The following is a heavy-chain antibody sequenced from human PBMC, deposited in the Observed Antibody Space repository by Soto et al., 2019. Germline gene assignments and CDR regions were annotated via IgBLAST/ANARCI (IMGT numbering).Heavy chain of an antibody. V-gene: IGHV1-18*01. J-gene: IGHJ4*02. CDR1: GYGFTTYG. CDR2: ISAHNGNT. Sequence: QVHLVQSGAEVKKPGASVKVSCKGSGYGFTTYGITWVRQAPGQGLEWMAWISAHNGNTNYAQKLQGRVTVTRDTSTSTPYKELRSLRSDDTAVYYCARGRYGDYWRQDDLVTVSS. D-gene: IGHD1-1*01. CDR3: ARGRYGDY.